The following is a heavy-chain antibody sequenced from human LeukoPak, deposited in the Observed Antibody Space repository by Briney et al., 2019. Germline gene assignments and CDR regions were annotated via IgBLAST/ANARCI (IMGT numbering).Heavy chain of an antibody. CDR3: ARDNGYGLDY. CDR1: GGSLSSGGYS. Sequence: SETLSLTCAVSGGSLSSGGYSWGWIRQPPGKGLEWIGYIYHSGSTYYNPSLKSRVTISVDRSKNQLPLKLSSVTAADTAVYYCARDNGYGLDYWGQGTLVTVSS. CDR2: IYHSGST. D-gene: IGHD3-10*01. V-gene: IGHV4-30-2*01. J-gene: IGHJ4*02.